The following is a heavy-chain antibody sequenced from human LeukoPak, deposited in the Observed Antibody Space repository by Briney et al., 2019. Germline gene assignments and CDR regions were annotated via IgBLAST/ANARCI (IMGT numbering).Heavy chain of an antibody. CDR3: ARAYCGGDCYFFTIYYYGMDV. Sequence: GGSLRLSCAASGFTFSSYWMSWVRQAPGKGLEWVANIKQDGSEKYYVDSVKGRFTISRDNAKNSLYLQMNSLRAEDTAVYYCARAYCGGDCYFFTIYYYGMDVWGQGTTVTVSS. D-gene: IGHD2-21*02. V-gene: IGHV3-7*01. CDR2: IKQDGSEK. CDR1: GFTFSSYW. J-gene: IGHJ6*02.